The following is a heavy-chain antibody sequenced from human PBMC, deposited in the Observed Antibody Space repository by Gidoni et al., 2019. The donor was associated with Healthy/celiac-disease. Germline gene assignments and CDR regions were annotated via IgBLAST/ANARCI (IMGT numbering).Heavy chain of an antibody. CDR2: ISWDGGST. V-gene: IGHV3-43D*03. CDR3: AKDMTGSGWYLGY. D-gene: IGHD6-19*01. CDR1: GFTFDDYA. Sequence: EVQLVESGGVVVQPGGSLRLSCAASGFTFDDYAMHWVRQAPGRGLEWVSLISWDGGSTYYADSVKGRFTISRDNSKNSLYLQMNSLRAEDTALYYCAKDMTGSGWYLGYWGQGTLVTVSS. J-gene: IGHJ4*02.